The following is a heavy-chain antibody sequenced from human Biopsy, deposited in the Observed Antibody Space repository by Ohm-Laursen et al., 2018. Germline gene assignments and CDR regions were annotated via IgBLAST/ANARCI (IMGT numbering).Heavy chain of an antibody. J-gene: IGHJ6*02. Sequence: SETLSLTWSVSGDSVTKYYWSWIRQPPGKGLEWIGHIYYSVMTNYNPSLQSRVSISVDTSRNQVSLTLRSVTAADPAVYYCVRDSGILNYGNFKYYHYYGMDVWGQGTKVTVSS. CDR1: GDSVTKYY. V-gene: IGHV4-59*02. D-gene: IGHD4-11*01. CDR3: VRDSGILNYGNFKYYHYYGMDV. CDR2: IYYSVMT.